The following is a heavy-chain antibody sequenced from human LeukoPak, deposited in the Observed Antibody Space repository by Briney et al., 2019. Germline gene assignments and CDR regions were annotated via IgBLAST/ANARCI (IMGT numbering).Heavy chain of an antibody. J-gene: IGHJ1*01. CDR1: GSSISSGDYY. CDR2: IYYSGST. D-gene: IGHD3-22*01. CDR3: ARGYDSSGYYHAEYFQH. V-gene: IGHV4-30-4*01. Sequence: SQTLSLTCTVSGSSISSGDYYWSWIRQPPGKGLEWIGYIYYSGSTYYNPSLKSRVTISVDSSKNQFSLKLSSVTAADTAVYYCARGYDSSGYYHAEYFQHWGQGTLVTVSS.